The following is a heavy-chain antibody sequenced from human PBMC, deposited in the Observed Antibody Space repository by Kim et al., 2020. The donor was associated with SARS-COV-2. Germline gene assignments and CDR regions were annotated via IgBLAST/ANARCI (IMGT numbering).Heavy chain of an antibody. Sequence: GGSLRLSCAASGFTFSNAWMSWVRQAPGKGLEWVGRIKSKTDGGTTDYAAPVRGRFPITRDESKNTLYLQMNSRKTEGTAVYYCTTEYCSGGSCYSYYYYFGIDVWGQRTTVTVSS. CDR2: IKSKTDGGTT. D-gene: IGHD2-15*01. V-gene: IGHV3-15*01. CDR1: GFTFSNAW. CDR3: TTEYCSGGSCYSYYYYFGIDV. J-gene: IGHJ6*02.